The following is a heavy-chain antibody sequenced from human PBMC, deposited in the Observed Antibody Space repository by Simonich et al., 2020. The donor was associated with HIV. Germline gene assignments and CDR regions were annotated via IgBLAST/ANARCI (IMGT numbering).Heavy chain of an antibody. J-gene: IGHJ3*02. CDR3: ATHGPGSYSSALDI. D-gene: IGHD1-26*01. Sequence: QVQLVQSGAEVKKPGASVKVSCKASGYTFTDSNIPWVRQAPGQGLEWRGRVNHNSGGTDYPQKFQGRVTLTRDKSITTAYMELSRLRSDDTAFYYCATHGPGSYSSALDIWGQGTMVTVSS. CDR2: VNHNSGGT. V-gene: IGHV1-2*06. CDR1: GYTFTDSN.